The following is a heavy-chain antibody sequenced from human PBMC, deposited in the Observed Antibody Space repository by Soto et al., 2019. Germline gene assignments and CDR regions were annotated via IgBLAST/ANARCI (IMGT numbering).Heavy chain of an antibody. J-gene: IGHJ4*02. CDR1: GGSISSYY. CDR2: IFYTGST. V-gene: IGHV4-59*01. Sequence: SETLSLTCTVSGGSISSYYWSWIRQPPGKGLEWIGYIFYTGSTDYDPSLKSRVTISVDTSKNEFSLKLTSVTAADTAVYYCARVDSGWHDYWGRGTLVTVSS. CDR3: ARVDSGWHDY. D-gene: IGHD6-19*01.